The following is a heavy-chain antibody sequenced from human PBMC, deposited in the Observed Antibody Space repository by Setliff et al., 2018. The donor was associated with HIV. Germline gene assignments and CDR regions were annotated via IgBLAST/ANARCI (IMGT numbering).Heavy chain of an antibody. CDR1: GDTFTSEV. Sequence: GASVKVSCKASGDTFTSEVITWVRQAPGQGLEWMGGILPMSGTTKYAEKFQGRLTITSDKSTNSVYMEMTSLRSEDTAVYYCAKADPRTTLGFCSGGNCYTGQFFYAMDVWGQGTTVTVSS. CDR3: AKADPRTTLGFCSGGNCYTGQFFYAMDV. D-gene: IGHD2-15*01. CDR2: ILPMSGTT. V-gene: IGHV1-69*06. J-gene: IGHJ6*02.